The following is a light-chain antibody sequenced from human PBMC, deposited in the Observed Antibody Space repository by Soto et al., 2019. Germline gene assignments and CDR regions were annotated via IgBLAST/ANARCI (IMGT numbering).Light chain of an antibody. CDR1: RILLQSNGYTY. Sequence: VPQSPLSLPVTPGEPSSISCRSSRILLQSNGYTYLEWYLQKPGQSPKXLIYVGSNRASGVHDRFSGRGSGTDITLKIRRVEAEDVLVYFCMQPQQSWTCGQGTKVDIK. CDR2: VGS. CDR3: MQPQQSWT. V-gene: IGKV2-28*01. J-gene: IGKJ1*01.